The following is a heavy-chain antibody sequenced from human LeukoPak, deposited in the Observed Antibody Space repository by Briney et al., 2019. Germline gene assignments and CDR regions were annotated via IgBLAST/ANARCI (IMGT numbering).Heavy chain of an antibody. Sequence: ASVKVSCKASGYTFTGYYMHWVRQAPGQGLEWMGRINPNSGGTNYAQKFQGWVTMTRDTPISTAYMELSRLRSDDTAVYYCARGWGGSGWYFDYWGQGTLVTVSS. CDR1: GYTFTGYY. D-gene: IGHD6-19*01. J-gene: IGHJ4*02. V-gene: IGHV1-2*04. CDR2: INPNSGGT. CDR3: ARGWGGSGWYFDY.